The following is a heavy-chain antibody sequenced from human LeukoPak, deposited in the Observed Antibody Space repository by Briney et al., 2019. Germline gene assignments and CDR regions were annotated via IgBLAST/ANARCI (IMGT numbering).Heavy chain of an antibody. Sequence: GGSLRLSCAASGFTFSSYAMSWVRQAPGKGLEWVSAISGSGGSTYYADSVKGRFTISRDNSKNTLYLQMNSLRAEDTAVYYCAKDQVEYYDFWSGSYALDYWGQGTLVTVSS. CDR3: AKDQVEYYDFWSGSYALDY. D-gene: IGHD3-3*01. J-gene: IGHJ4*02. V-gene: IGHV3-23*01. CDR1: GFTFSSYA. CDR2: ISGSGGST.